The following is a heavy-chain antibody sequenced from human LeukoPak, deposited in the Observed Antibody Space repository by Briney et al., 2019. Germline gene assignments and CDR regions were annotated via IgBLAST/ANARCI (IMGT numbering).Heavy chain of an antibody. Sequence: PSGGSLRLSCAASGFTFKLYWMHWVRHVPGKRPVWVSRINDDGSDTIYADSVRGRFTISRDDAKNTVYLQMNNLRAEDTAVYYCVRGGPSTWSWGQGTLVTVSS. CDR2: INDDGSDT. V-gene: IGHV3-74*01. CDR3: VRGGPSTWS. CDR1: GFTFKLYW. J-gene: IGHJ5*02. D-gene: IGHD2-15*01.